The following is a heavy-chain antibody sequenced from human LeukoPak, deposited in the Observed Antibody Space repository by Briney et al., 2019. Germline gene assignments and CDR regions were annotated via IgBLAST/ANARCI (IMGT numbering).Heavy chain of an antibody. D-gene: IGHD2-2*01. V-gene: IGHV4-34*01. CDR1: GRSLSGYY. Sequence: PSETLSLTCAVYGRSLSGYYWSWIRQPPGKGLEWIGEINHSGSTNYNPSLKSRVTISVDTSKNQFSLKLSSVTAADTAVYYCSRGRKIVVVPAAMRWFDPWGQGTLVTVSS. J-gene: IGHJ5*02. CDR2: INHSGST. CDR3: SRGRKIVVVPAAMRWFDP.